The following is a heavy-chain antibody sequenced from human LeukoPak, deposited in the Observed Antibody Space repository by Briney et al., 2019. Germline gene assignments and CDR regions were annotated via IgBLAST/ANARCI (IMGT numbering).Heavy chain of an antibody. CDR2: MSYSGST. V-gene: IGHV4-39*01. CDR3: ARRAGSGSTKVFDI. Sequence: SETLSLTCTVSGGSINSGLYYWGWIRQPPGKGLEWIGRMSYSGSTYYNPSLKSRVTISVDTPKNQFSLKLSSVTAADTAVYYCARRAGSGSTKVFDIWGQGTMVTVSS. CDR1: GGSINSGLYY. D-gene: IGHD3-10*01. J-gene: IGHJ3*02.